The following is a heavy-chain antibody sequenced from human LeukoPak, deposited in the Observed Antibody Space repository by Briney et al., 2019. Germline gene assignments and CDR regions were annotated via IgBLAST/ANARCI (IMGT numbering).Heavy chain of an antibody. D-gene: IGHD3-10*01. CDR3: IGSGNYYRVFDY. CDR2: IKSNSDGGTT. CDR1: GFTFSNAW. Sequence: PGGSLRLSCAASGFTFSNAWMTWVRQAPGKGLEWLGRIKSNSDGGTTDYAAPVKGRFTISRDDSNTTLYLQMNSLKTEDTAVHYCIGSGNYYRVFDYWGQGTLVTVSS. V-gene: IGHV3-15*01. J-gene: IGHJ4*02.